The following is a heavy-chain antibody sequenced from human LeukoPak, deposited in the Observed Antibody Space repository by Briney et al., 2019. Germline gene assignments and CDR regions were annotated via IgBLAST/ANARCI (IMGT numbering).Heavy chain of an antibody. V-gene: IGHV3-21*01. CDR2: ISSSSSYI. Sequence: GGSLRLSCAASGFTFSSYAMSWVRQAPGKGLEWVSSISSSSSYIYYADSVKGRFTISRDNAKNSLYLQMNSLRAEDTAVYYCARDKKLLPRPEPQGYYGMDVWGQGTTVTVSS. D-gene: IGHD2-15*01. CDR1: GFTFSSYA. J-gene: IGHJ6*02. CDR3: ARDKKLLPRPEPQGYYGMDV.